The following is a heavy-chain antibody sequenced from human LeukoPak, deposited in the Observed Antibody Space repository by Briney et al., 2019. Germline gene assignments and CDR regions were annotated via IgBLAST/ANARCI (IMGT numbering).Heavy chain of an antibody. CDR2: INHSGST. D-gene: IGHD2-2*01. V-gene: IGHV4-34*01. CDR3: ARGRSRKYQLLRGFDP. CDR1: GGSFSGYY. J-gene: IGHJ5*02. Sequence: SETLSLTCAVYGGSFSGYYWSWIRQPPGKGLEWIGEINHSGSTNYNPSLKSRVTISVDPSQNQFPLKLSSVTAADTAVYYCARGRSRKYQLLRGFDPWGQGTLVTVSS.